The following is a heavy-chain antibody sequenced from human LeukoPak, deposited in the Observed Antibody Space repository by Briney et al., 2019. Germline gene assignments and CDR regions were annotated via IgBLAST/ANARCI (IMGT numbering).Heavy chain of an antibody. CDR2: INIKNGDT. Sequence: ASVKVSCKASGYTFSTSGISWVRQAPGQGPEWMGWINIKNGDTNYAQRLQGRVTLTTDTSTSTAYMELRSLRSDDTAIYYRTRDWNFVYDSWGQGTLVTVSS. D-gene: IGHD3-16*01. V-gene: IGHV1-18*01. J-gene: IGHJ4*02. CDR1: GYTFSTSG. CDR3: TRDWNFVYDS.